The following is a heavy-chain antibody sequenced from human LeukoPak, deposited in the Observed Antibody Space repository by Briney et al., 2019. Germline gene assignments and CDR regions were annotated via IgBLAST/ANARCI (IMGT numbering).Heavy chain of an antibody. D-gene: IGHD5-12*01. J-gene: IGHJ4*02. CDR1: GYTFTHYS. CDR3: ARDLPAYTGYETHDY. V-gene: IGHV1-18*01. CDR2: SSAYNGNT. Sequence: ASVTVSRKTSGYTFTHYSISWVRQAPGQGLAWMGLSSAYNGNTDYAQKFQGRVTMTTDTSTSTAYMELRSLRSDDTAVYYCARDLPAYTGYETHDYWGQGTLVTVSS.